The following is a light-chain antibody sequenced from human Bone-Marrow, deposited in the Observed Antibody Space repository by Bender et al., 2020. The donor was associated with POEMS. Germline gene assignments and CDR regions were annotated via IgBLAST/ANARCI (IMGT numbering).Light chain of an antibody. Sequence: QSVLTQPPSASGTPGQRVTISCSGSSSNIGSNYVYWYQQFPGAAPKLLIYRNNQRPSGVPDRFSGSKSGTSASLAISGLRSEDEADYYCQAWDSSTVVFGGGTNLTVL. CDR3: QAWDSSTVV. CDR2: RNN. J-gene: IGLJ2*01. V-gene: IGLV1-47*01. CDR1: SSNIGSNY.